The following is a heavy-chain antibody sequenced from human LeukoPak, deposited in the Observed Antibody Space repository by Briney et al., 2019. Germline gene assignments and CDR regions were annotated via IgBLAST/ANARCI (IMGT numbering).Heavy chain of an antibody. CDR2: ISYDGSNK. Sequence: PGGSLRLSCAASGFTFSNYGMHWVRQAPGKGLEWVAVISYDGSNKYYADSVKGRFTISRDNSKNTLYLQMNSLRAEDTAVYYCAKEILGYCSSTSCQNWFDPWGQGTLVTVSS. V-gene: IGHV3-30*18. CDR1: GFTFSNYG. J-gene: IGHJ5*02. D-gene: IGHD2-2*01. CDR3: AKEILGYCSSTSCQNWFDP.